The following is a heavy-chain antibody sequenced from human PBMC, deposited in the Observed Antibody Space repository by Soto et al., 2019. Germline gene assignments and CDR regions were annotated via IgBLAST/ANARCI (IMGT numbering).Heavy chain of an antibody. J-gene: IGHJ4*02. Sequence: GGSLRLSCAASGFTISSRDNHAMSWVRQAPGRGPEWTSTISSDGSNRHYADSVLGRFTISRDNAKNTLYLQMNSLRAEDTAVYYCTSDTFGARDSWGQGTLVTVSS. D-gene: IGHD2-15*01. CDR3: TSDTFGARDS. V-gene: IGHV3-23*01. CDR1: GFTISSRDNHA. CDR2: ISSDGSNR.